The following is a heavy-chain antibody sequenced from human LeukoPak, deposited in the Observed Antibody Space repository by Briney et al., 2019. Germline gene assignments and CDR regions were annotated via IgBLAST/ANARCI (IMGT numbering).Heavy chain of an antibody. D-gene: IGHD3-10*01. V-gene: IGHV5-51*01. J-gene: IGHJ4*02. CDR2: IYPSDSDT. CDR3: VRQYGHRIDY. CDR1: GYRFTTNW. Sequence: GESLKISCKGSGYRFTTNWIGWVRQMPGKGLEWMGIIYPSDSDTRYSPSFQGQVTISADKSISTAYLQWSSLKASDTAIYYCVRQYGHRIDYWGQGTLVTVSS.